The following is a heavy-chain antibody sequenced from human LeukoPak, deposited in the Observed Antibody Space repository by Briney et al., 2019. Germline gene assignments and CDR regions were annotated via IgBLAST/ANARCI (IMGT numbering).Heavy chain of an antibody. CDR3: ARQGHYYDSSGYRDAFDI. D-gene: IGHD3-22*01. CDR2: IYYSGST. Sequence: PSETLSLTXTVSGGSISSSSYYWGWIRQPPGKGLEWIGSIYYSGSTYYNPSLKSRVTISVGTSKNQFSLKLSSVTAADTAVYYCARQGHYYDSSGYRDAFDIWGQGTMVTVSS. CDR1: GGSISSSSYY. V-gene: IGHV4-39*01. J-gene: IGHJ3*02.